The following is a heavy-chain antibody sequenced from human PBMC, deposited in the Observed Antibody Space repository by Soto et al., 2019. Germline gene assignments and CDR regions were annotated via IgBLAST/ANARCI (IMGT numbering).Heavy chain of an antibody. D-gene: IGHD3-10*01. CDR2: IYSGGST. J-gene: IGHJ6*03. V-gene: IGHV3-66*01. CDR3: ARDPGHYYGSQRILSYYYYYMDV. CDR1: GFTVSSNY. Sequence: EVQLVESGGGLVQPGGSLRLSCAASGFTVSSNYMSWVRQAPGKGLEWVSVIYSGGSTYYADSVKGRFTISRDNSKNTLYLQMNSLRAEDKAVYYWARDPGHYYGSQRILSYYYYYMDVWGKGTTVTVSS.